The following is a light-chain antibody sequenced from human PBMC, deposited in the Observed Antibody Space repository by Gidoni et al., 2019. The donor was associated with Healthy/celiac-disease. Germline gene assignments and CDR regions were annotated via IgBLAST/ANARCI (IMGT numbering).Light chain of an antibody. J-gene: IGKJ5*01. Sequence: QSISGVPSRFSGSGSGTDFTLTINSLEAEDVATYYCHQSSSLSITFGQGTRLEIK. V-gene: IGKV6-21*02. CDR3: HQSSSLSIT.